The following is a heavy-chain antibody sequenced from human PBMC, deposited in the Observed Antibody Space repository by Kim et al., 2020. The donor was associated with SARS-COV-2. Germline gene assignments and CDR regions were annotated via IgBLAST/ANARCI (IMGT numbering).Heavy chain of an antibody. CDR2: ISGSGGST. J-gene: IGHJ6*03. V-gene: IGHV3-23*01. CDR3: VSAAGTSYYYYYYMDV. Sequence: GGSLRLSCAASGFTFSSYAMSWVRQAPGKGLEWVSAISGSGGSTYYADSVKGRFTISRDNSKNTLYLQMNSLRAEDTAVYYCVSAAGTSYYYYYYMDVWGKGTTVTVSS. D-gene: IGHD6-13*01. CDR1: GFTFSSYA.